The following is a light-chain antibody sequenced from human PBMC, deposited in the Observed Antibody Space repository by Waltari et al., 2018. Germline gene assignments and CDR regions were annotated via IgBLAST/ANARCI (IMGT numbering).Light chain of an antibody. Sequence: QAVLTQPASLSASPGVSVRLTCTLGSGINVGMYRIYWYQKKPGSPPQYLLSYKSDSDNHQGSGVPRRFSGSKDGSANAGILLISGLQPDDEADYYCLIWHSDAYVFGSGTEVTVL. CDR1: SGINVGMYR. CDR2: YKSDSDN. V-gene: IGLV5-45*01. J-gene: IGLJ1*01. CDR3: LIWHSDAYV.